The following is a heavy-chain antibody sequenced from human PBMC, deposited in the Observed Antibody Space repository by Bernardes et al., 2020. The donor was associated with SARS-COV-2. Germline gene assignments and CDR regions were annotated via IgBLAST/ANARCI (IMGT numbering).Heavy chain of an antibody. D-gene: IGHD3-3*01. J-gene: IGHJ4*02. CDR1: GGAFMGYS. CDR3: ARGSLQFLFTQRYFFDH. Sequence: SETLSLTCAVYGGAFMGYSWTWIRQPPVKGLEWIGEINRSGNTNYNPSLKSRVTISVDTSKNQFSLRLYSVTGADTAVYYCARGSLQFLFTQRYFFDHWGQGTLVTVSS. CDR2: INRSGNT. V-gene: IGHV4-34*01.